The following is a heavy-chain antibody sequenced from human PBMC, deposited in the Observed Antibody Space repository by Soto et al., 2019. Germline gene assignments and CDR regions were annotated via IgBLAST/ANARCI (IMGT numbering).Heavy chain of an antibody. CDR2: VGGDNGNT. D-gene: IGHD3-10*01. V-gene: IGHV1-18*01. Sequence: QVQLVQSGAEVKKPGASVKVSCKASGYSFSSYGITWVRQAPGQGLEWMGWVGGDNGNTNYAQKFQGRVTMTTDTSTSTAYVELRSLRPDDTAIYYCSRGEDVISEHWGQGTPVTVSS. J-gene: IGHJ4*02. CDR1: GYSFSSYG. CDR3: SRGEDVISEH.